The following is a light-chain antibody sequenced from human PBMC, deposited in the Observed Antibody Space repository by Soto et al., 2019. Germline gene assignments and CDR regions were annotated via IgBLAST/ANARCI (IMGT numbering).Light chain of an antibody. V-gene: IGLV3-21*02. J-gene: IGLJ1*01. Sequence: YELTQSPSVSVAPGQTARITCGGNNIGIYSVHWYQQRPGRAPVLVVYDGSDRPSGIPERFSGSNSGNTATLTIGRVEAADEADYYCQVWDNNGGHNYVFGPGTKVTVL. CDR3: QVWDNNGGHNYV. CDR2: DGS. CDR1: NIGIYS.